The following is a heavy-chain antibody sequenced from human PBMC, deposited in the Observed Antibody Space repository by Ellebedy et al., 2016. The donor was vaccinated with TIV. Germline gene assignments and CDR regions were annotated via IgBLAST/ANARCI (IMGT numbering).Heavy chain of an antibody. CDR2: ISTISS. CDR1: GFTFSSYS. Sequence: PGGSLRLSCAASGFTFSSYSLNWVRQAPGKGLEWVSFISTISSYADSVRGRFTISRDNAKNSLYLQMNSLRAEDTAMYYCARVRSVYQYMDVWGKGTMVTVSS. D-gene: IGHD2-8*01. CDR3: ARVRSVYQYMDV. J-gene: IGHJ6*03. V-gene: IGHV3-21*01.